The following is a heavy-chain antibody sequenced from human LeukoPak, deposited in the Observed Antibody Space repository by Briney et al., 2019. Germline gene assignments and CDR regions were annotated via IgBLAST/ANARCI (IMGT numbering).Heavy chain of an antibody. CDR2: ISGSGGST. V-gene: IGHV3-23*01. Sequence: GGSLRLSCAASGFTFSSYGMSWVRQAPGKGLEWVSAISGSGGSTYYADSVKGRFTISRDNSKNSLYLQMNSLRAEDTAVYYCAELGITMIGGVWGKGTTVTVSS. CDR3: AELGITMIGGV. D-gene: IGHD3-10*02. J-gene: IGHJ6*04. CDR1: GFTFSSYG.